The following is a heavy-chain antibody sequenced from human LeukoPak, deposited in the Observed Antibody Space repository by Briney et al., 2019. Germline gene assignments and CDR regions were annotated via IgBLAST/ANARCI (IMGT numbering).Heavy chain of an antibody. CDR3: ARDGSQMTIAGTAVDY. J-gene: IGHJ4*02. CDR2: INPNNGGT. Sequence: GASVTVSCKASGYTLTGYYVHWVRQAPGQGLEWMGWINPNNGGTEYAQKFRGRVTMTRDTSTGTAYMNLNSLRSDDTAVYYCARDGSQMTIAGTAVDYWGQGTLVTVSS. V-gene: IGHV1-2*02. CDR1: GYTLTGYY. D-gene: IGHD1-7*01.